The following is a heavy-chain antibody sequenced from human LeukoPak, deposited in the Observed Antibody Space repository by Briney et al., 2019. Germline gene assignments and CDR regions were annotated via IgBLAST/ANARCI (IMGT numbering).Heavy chain of an antibody. CDR1: GFTFSSYG. CDR2: ISYDGSNK. Sequence: PGGSLRLSCAASGFTFSSYGMHWVRQAPGKGLEWVAVISYDGSNKYYADSVKGRFTISRDNSKSTLYLQMNSLRAEDTAVYYCAKDVCSSTSCYAGFYYYYGMDVWGQGTTVTVSS. J-gene: IGHJ6*02. V-gene: IGHV3-30*18. CDR3: AKDVCSSTSCYAGFYYYYGMDV. D-gene: IGHD2-2*01.